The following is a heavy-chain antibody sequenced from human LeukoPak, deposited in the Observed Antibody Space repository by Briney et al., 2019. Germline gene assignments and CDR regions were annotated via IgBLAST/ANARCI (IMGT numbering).Heavy chain of an antibody. CDR2: ISSNGGST. V-gene: IGHV3-64D*06. J-gene: IGHJ4*02. D-gene: IGHD3-9*01. Sequence: GGSLRLSCSASGFTFSSYAIHWVRQAPGKGLEYVSAISSNGGSTYYADSVKGRFTISRDNSKNTLYLQMSSLRAEDTAVYYCVKDYDILTGYFDYWGQGTLVTVSS. CDR3: VKDYDILTGYFDY. CDR1: GFTFSSYA.